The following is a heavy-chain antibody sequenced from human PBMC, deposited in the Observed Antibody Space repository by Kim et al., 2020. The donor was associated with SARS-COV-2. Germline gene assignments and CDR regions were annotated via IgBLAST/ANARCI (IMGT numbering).Heavy chain of an antibody. CDR3: ARQIGVYDFWCGYYGYYYGMYI. CDR1: GGSISSSSYY. D-gene: IGHD3-3*01. V-gene: IGHV4-39*01. CDR2: IYYSGST. Sequence: SETLSLTCTVSGGSISSSSYYWGWIRQPPGKGLEWIGSIYYSGSTYYNPSLKSRVTISVDTSKNQFSLKLSSLTAADTAVYYCARQIGVYDFWCGYYGYYYGMYIWGPGTTVTPSS. J-gene: IGHJ6*02.